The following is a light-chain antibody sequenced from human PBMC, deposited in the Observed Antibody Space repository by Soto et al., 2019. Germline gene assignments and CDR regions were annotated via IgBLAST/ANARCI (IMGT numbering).Light chain of an antibody. CDR3: FSYRSSSDRYV. CDR1: SSDVGGYNY. J-gene: IGLJ1*01. CDR2: DVS. V-gene: IGLV2-14*03. Sequence: QSVLTQPASVSGSPGQSITISRTGTSSDVGGYNYVSWYQQHPGKAPKFIIYDVSNRPSGVSNRFSGSKSGNTASLTISGLQAEDEADYYCFSYRSSSDRYVFGXGTKVTVL.